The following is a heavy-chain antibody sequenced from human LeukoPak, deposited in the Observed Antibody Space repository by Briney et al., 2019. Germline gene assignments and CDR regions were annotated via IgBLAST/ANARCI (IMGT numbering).Heavy chain of an antibody. CDR3: ARQSLPPEDAFDI. D-gene: IGHD1-14*01. CDR1: GYSFTSCW. Sequence: GESLKISCKGSGYSFTSCWIGWVRQMPGKGLEWMGIIYPGDSDTRYSPSFQGQVTISADKSISTAYLQWSSLKASDTAMYYCARQSLPPEDAFDIWGQGTMVTVSS. J-gene: IGHJ3*02. CDR2: IYPGDSDT. V-gene: IGHV5-51*01.